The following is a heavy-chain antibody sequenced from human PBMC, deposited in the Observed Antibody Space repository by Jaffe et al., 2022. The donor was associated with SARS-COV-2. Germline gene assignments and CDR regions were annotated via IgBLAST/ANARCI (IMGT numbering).Heavy chain of an antibody. D-gene: IGHD4-17*01. J-gene: IGHJ5*02. CDR2: INHSGST. CDR3: ARMGYGGNSDTYWFDP. V-gene: IGHV4-34*01. Sequence: QVQLQQWGAGLLKPSETLSLTCAVYGGSFSGYYWSWIRQPPGKGLEWIGEINHSGSTNYNPSLKSRVTISVDTSKNQFSLKLSSVTAADTAVYYCARMGYGGNSDTYWFDPWGQGTLVTVSS. CDR1: GGSFSGYY.